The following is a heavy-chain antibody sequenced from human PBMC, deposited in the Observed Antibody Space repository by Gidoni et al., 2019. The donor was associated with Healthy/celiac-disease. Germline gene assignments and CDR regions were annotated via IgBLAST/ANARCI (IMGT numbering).Heavy chain of an antibody. D-gene: IGHD5-12*01. CDR2: IWYDGSNK. CDR1: GFTFSSYG. CDR3: ASAYSGYDYRAAFDI. V-gene: IGHV3-33*01. J-gene: IGHJ3*02. Sequence: QVQLVESGGGVVQPGRSLRLSCAASGFTFSSYGMHWVRQAPGKGLEWGAVIWYDGSNKYYADSVKGRFTISRDNSKNTLYLQMNSLRAEDTAVYYCASAYSGYDYRAAFDIWGQGTMVTVSS.